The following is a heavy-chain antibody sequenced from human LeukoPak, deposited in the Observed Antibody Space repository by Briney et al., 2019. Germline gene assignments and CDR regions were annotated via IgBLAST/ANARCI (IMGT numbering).Heavy chain of an antibody. CDR2: ISSNGGST. CDR3: AKDKRGYSRDYYFDY. D-gene: IGHD6-13*01. CDR1: GFTFSSYA. J-gene: IGHJ4*02. V-gene: IGHV3-64*04. Sequence: WGSLRLSCSASGFTFSSYAMHWVRQAPGKGLEYVSAISSNGGSTYYADSVKGRFTISRDNSKNTLYLQMNSLRAEDTAVYYCAKDKRGYSRDYYFDYWGQGTLVTVSS.